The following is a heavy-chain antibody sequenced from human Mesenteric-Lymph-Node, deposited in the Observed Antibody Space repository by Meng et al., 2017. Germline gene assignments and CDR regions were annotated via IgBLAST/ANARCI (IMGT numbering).Heavy chain of an antibody. J-gene: IGHJ4*02. V-gene: IGHV4-39*01. CDR2: IYYSGST. CDR1: GASISSSSYY. CDR3: ARRGSFYDSRGYYYFDY. D-gene: IGHD3-22*01. Sequence: QLQLQESGPGLLRPSGTLSLTCTVSGASISSSSYYWGWIRQPPGKGLEWIGSIYYSGSTNDNPSLKSRATISVDTSKNQFSLNLSSVTAADTAVYYCARRGSFYDSRGYYYFDYWGQGTLVTVSS.